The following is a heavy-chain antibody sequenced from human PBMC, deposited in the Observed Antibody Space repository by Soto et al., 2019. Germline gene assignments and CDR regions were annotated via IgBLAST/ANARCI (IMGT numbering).Heavy chain of an antibody. J-gene: IGHJ4*02. D-gene: IGHD6-13*01. CDR1: GGSISSYF. CDR3: ARDLAAVPRAFDY. V-gene: IGHV4-59*01. CDR2: VYYTGTT. Sequence: SETLSLTCTVPGGSISSYFYIWVRQPPGKGLEWIGSVYYTGTTDYNPSLKSRVTISVDTSKTQFSLNLRSVTAADTAVYYCARDLAAVPRAFDYWGRGTLVTVSS.